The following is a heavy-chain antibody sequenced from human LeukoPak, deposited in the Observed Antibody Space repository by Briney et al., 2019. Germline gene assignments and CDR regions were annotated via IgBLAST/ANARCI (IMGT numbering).Heavy chain of an antibody. V-gene: IGHV1-2*06. Sequence: ASVKVSCKASGYTFTDSFMHWVRQAPGQGPEWMGRIYPNNGATNYAQKFQGRVTMTSDPSLSAAYLELTRLTSDDTAVYYCATAPPVGPTTSPDSWGQGTLVIVSS. J-gene: IGHJ4*02. CDR1: GYTFTDSF. CDR2: IYPNNGAT. D-gene: IGHD2-2*01. CDR3: ATAPPVGPTTSPDS.